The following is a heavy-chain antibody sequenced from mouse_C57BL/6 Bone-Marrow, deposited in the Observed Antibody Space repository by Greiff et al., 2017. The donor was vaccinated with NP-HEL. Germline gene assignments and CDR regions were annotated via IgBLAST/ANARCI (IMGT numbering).Heavy chain of an antibody. CDR3: ASTHYYYGSSYWYFDV. V-gene: IGHV7-3*01. Sequence: EVKLMESGGGLVQPGGSLSLSCAASGFTFTDYYMSWVRQPPGKALEWLGFIRNKANGYTSEYSASVQGRLTISRDNSQSILYLQMNALRAEDSATYYCASTHYYYGSSYWYFDVWGTGTTVTVSS. CDR2: IRNKANGYTS. CDR1: GFTFTDYY. J-gene: IGHJ1*03. D-gene: IGHD1-1*01.